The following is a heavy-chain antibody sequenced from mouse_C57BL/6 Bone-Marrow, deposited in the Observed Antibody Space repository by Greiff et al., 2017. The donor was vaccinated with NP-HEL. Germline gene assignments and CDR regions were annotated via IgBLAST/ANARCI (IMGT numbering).Heavy chain of an antibody. CDR2: ISYDGSN. D-gene: IGHD2-5*01. J-gene: IGHJ1*03. Sequence: VQLKESGPGLVKPSQSLSLTCSVTGYSITSGYYWNWIRQFPGNKLEWMGYISYDGSNNYNPSLKNRISITRDTSKNQFFLKLNSVTTEDTATYYCARDPYSNYFYWYFDVWGTGTTVTVSS. CDR3: ARDPYSNYFYWYFDV. CDR1: GYSITSGYY. V-gene: IGHV3-6*01.